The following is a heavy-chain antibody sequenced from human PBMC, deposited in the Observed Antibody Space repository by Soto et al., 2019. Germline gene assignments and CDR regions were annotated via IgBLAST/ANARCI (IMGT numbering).Heavy chain of an antibody. V-gene: IGHV1-3*01. CDR1: GYTFTSYA. J-gene: IGHJ6*04. CDR2: INAGNGNT. D-gene: IGHD5-18*01. Sequence: GASVKVSCKASGYTFTSYAMHWVRRAPGQRLEWMGWINAGNGNTKYSQKFQGRVTITRDTSASTAYMELSSLRSEDTAVYYCAREWQVPRAVAVHSYGRASNCYSGMDRWDKGTRVTV. CDR3: AREWQVPRAVAVHSYGRASNCYSGMDR.